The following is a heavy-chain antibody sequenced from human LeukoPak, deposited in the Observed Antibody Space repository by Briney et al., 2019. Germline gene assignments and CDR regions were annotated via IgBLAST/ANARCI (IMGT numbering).Heavy chain of an antibody. CDR1: GFTFSSYA. V-gene: IGHV3-30-3*01. CDR2: ISYDGSNK. J-gene: IGHJ4*02. D-gene: IGHD6-19*01. Sequence: GGSLRLSCAASGFTFSSYAMHWVRQAPGKGLEWVAVISYDGSNKYYADSVKGRFTISRDNSKNTLYLQMNSLRAEDTAVYYCARDPSVIAVAGLFDYWGQGTLVTVSS. CDR3: ARDPSVIAVAGLFDY.